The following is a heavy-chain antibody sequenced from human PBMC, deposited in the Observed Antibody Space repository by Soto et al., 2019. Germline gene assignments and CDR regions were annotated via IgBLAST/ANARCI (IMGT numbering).Heavy chain of an antibody. Sequence: GGSLRLSCAASGFTFSSYAMSWVRQAPGKGLEWVSAISGSGGSTYYADSVKGRFTISRDNSKNTLYLQMNSLRAEDTAVYYCAKDPYSGYDFSWFDPWGQGTLVTVSS. V-gene: IGHV3-23*01. CDR2: ISGSGGST. CDR3: AKDPYSGYDFSWFDP. CDR1: GFTFSSYA. D-gene: IGHD5-12*01. J-gene: IGHJ5*02.